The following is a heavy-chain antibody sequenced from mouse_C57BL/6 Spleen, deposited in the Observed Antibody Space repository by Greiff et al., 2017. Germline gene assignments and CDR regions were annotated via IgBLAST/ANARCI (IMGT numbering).Heavy chain of an antibody. V-gene: IGHV1-4*01. Sequence: VQLQESGAELARPGASVKMSCKASGYTFTSYTMHWVKQRPGQGLEWIGYINPSSGYTKYNQKFKDKATLTADKSSSTAYMQLSSLTSEDSAVYYCARDYGKGRYFDVWGTGTTVTVSS. CDR2: INPSSGYT. J-gene: IGHJ1*03. CDR1: GYTFTSYT. CDR3: ARDYGKGRYFDV. D-gene: IGHD2-1*01.